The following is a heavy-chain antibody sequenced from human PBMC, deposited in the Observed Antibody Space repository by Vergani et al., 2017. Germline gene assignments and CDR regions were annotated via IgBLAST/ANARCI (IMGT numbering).Heavy chain of an antibody. CDR3: ARVKSYGYDFDY. J-gene: IGHJ4*02. V-gene: IGHV3-48*03. CDR1: GFTFSSYE. CDR2: ISSSGSNI. Sequence: EVQLLESGGGLVQPGGSLRLSCAASGFTFSSYEMNWVRQAPGKGLEWVSYISSSGSNIYYADSVKGRFTISRDNAKNSLYLQMHSLRAEDTAVYYCARVKSYGYDFDYWGQGTLVTVSS. D-gene: IGHD3-16*01.